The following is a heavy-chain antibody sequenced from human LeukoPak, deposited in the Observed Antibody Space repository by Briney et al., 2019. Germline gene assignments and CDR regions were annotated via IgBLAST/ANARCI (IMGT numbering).Heavy chain of an antibody. CDR2: ISGSSGII. CDR1: GFTFNTYT. Sequence: GGSLRLSCAASGFTFNTYTMNWVRQAPGKGLEWVSYISGSSGIIDYADSVRGRFTISRDNAKNSLYLQMNSLRAEDTGVYYCARISYGAFDYWGQGTLVTVSS. D-gene: IGHD4-17*01. V-gene: IGHV3-48*01. J-gene: IGHJ4*02. CDR3: ARISYGAFDY.